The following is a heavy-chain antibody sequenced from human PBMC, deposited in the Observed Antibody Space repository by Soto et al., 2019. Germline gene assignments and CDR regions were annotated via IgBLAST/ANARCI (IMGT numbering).Heavy chain of an antibody. V-gene: IGHV1-46*01. CDR3: VGSRLPIFDY. D-gene: IGHD3-10*01. J-gene: IGHJ4*02. Sequence: RQAPGQGLEWMGIINPSGGSTSYAQKFQGRVTMTRDTSTSTVYMELSSLRSEDMAVDYCVGSRLPIFDYWRQGT. CDR2: INPSGGST.